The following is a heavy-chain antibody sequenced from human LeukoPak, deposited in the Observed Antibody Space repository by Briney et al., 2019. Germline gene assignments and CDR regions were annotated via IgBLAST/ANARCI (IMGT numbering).Heavy chain of an antibody. Sequence: GGSLXXSCAASGFTFSSYGMSWVRQAPGKGLEWVSAISGSGGSTYYADSVKGRFTISRDNSKNTLYLQMNRLRAEDTAVYYXXKDXGXCSXGSCYLNFDYWGQGTLVTVSS. V-gene: IGHV3-23*01. CDR2: ISGSGGST. CDR3: XKDXGXCSXGSCYLNFDY. J-gene: IGHJ4*02. CDR1: GFTFSSYG. D-gene: IGHD2-15*01.